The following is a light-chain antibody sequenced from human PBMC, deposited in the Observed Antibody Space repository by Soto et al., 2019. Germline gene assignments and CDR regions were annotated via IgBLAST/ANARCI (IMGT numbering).Light chain of an antibody. V-gene: IGLV2-14*01. J-gene: IGLJ2*01. CDR3: SSYTRSTPVV. Sequence: QSALTQPASVSGSPGQSITISCTGTSSDVGAYNYVSWYQQQPGKAPKLMIYDVSNRASGVSNRFSGSKSGNAASLTISGLQAEDEADYYCSSYTRSTPVVFGGGTKLPVL. CDR1: SSDVGAYNY. CDR2: DVS.